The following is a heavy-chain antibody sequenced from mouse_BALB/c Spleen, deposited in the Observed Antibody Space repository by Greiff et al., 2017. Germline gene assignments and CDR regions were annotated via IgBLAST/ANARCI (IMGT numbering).Heavy chain of an antibody. D-gene: IGHD1-1*01. CDR3: IRRTTVVATYWYFDV. V-gene: IGHV6-6*02. CDR1: GFTFSNYW. CDR2: IRLKSNNYAT. J-gene: IGHJ1*01. Sequence: EVKLVESGGGLVQPGGSMKLSCVASGFTFSNYWMNWVRQSPEKGLEWVAEIRLKSNNYATHYAESVKGRFTISRDDSKSSVYLQMNNLRAEDTGIYYCIRRTTVVATYWYFDVWGAGTTVTVSS.